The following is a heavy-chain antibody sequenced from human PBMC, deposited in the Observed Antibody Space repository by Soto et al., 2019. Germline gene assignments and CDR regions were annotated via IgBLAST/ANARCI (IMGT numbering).Heavy chain of an antibody. CDR2: ISSSSSTI. CDR1: GFNFTKAW. J-gene: IGHJ1*01. D-gene: IGHD6-13*01. V-gene: IGHV3-48*01. CDR3: ARDLGSSWYPEYFQH. Sequence: PGGSLRLSCEASGFNFTKAWMSWVRQAPGKGLEWVSYISSSSSTIYYADSVKGRFTISRDNAKNSLYLQMNSLRAEDTAVYYCARDLGSSWYPEYFQHWGQGT.